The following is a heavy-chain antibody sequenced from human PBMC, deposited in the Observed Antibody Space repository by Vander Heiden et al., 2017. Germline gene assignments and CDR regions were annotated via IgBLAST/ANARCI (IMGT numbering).Heavy chain of an antibody. J-gene: IGHJ4*02. CDR1: GYTFSTYD. V-gene: IGHV1-8*01. Sequence: QVQLVQSGAEVKKPGAAVKVSCRASGYTFSTYDINWVRQAAGQGLEWMGWMTPKSGNTGYARKFQGRVTMTRDTSISTAYMELSSLKSEDTAVYYCARTPPSWLYAIDYWGQGTLVSVSS. CDR3: ARTPPSWLYAIDY. CDR2: MTPKSGNT. D-gene: IGHD2-8*01.